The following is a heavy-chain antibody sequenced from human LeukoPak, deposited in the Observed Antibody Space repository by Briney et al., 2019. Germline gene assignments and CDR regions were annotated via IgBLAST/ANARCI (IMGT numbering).Heavy chain of an antibody. V-gene: IGHV3-23*01. Sequence: GGSLRLSCAASGFTFSNSAMSWVRQAPGKGLEWVSTLSGSGITTYYADSVKGRFTISRDNSKTTLYLQMNSLRAEATAVYYCAKGIYSSGWSYFDYWGHGTLVTVSS. CDR3: AKGIYSSGWSYFDY. CDR2: LSGSGITT. D-gene: IGHD6-19*01. J-gene: IGHJ4*01. CDR1: GFTFSNSA.